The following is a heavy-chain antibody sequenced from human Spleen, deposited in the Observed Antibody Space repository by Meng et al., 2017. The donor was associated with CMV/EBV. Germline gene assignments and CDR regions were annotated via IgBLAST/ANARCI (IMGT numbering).Heavy chain of an antibody. Sequence: SVKVSCKASGFTFTSSAVQWVRQARGQRLEWIGWIVVGSGNTNYAQKFQERVTITRDMSTSTAYMELSSLRSEDTAVYYCARGVHYYDSSGYYYSWLDGGPFQHWGQGTLVTVSS. CDR1: GFTFTSSA. J-gene: IGHJ1*01. V-gene: IGHV1-58*01. CDR3: ARGVHYYDSSGYYYSWLDGGPFQH. D-gene: IGHD3-22*01. CDR2: IVVGSGNT.